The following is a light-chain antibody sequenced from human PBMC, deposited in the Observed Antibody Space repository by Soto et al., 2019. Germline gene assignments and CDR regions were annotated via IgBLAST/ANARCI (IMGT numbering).Light chain of an antibody. CDR3: QQYGSSPLYT. Sequence: EIVLTQSPGTLSLSPGERATLSCRASQSFSRFLAWYQQKPGQAPRLLIYAASSRATGIPDRFSGSESGTDFTLTISRLEPEDFAVYYCQQYGSSPLYTFGQGTKLEIK. J-gene: IGKJ2*01. V-gene: IGKV3-20*01. CDR1: QSFSRF. CDR2: AAS.